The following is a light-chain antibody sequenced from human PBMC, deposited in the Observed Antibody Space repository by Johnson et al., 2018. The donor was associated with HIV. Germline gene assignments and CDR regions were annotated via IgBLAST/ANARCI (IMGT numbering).Light chain of an antibody. V-gene: IGLV1-51*02. CDR2: ENN. Sequence: QSVLTQPPSVSAAPGQKVTISCSGSSSNIGNNYVSWYQQLPGTAPKLLIFENNKRPSGIPDRFSGSKSGTSATLGITGLQTGDEADYYCGTLDSSLSADYVFGTGTKVTVL. J-gene: IGLJ1*01. CDR1: SSNIGNNY. CDR3: GTLDSSLSADYV.